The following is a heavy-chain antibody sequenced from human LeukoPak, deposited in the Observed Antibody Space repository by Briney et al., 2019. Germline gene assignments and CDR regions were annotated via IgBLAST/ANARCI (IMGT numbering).Heavy chain of an antibody. V-gene: IGHV3-74*01. Sequence: PGGSLRLFCAASGFTFRSYWMHWVRQAPGKGLVWVSRINSDGGTTTYADSVKGRFTISRDNAKNTLYLQMNSLRAEDTAVYYCARRPLTGYYYFDYWGPGTLVTVSS. CDR1: GFTFRSYW. D-gene: IGHD3-9*01. CDR3: ARRPLTGYYYFDY. CDR2: INSDGGTT. J-gene: IGHJ4*02.